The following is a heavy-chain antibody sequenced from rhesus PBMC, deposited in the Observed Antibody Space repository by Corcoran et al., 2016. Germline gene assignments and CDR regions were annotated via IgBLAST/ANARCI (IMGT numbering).Heavy chain of an antibody. J-gene: IGHJ4*01. CDR1: GGSISSYW. V-gene: IGHV4-147*01. Sequence: QVQLQESGPGVVKPSETLSLTCGVSGGSISSYWWGWIRQPPGKGLEGIGQIYGGSGSPSYNPSLKSRVTISSDTSKNQLSLKLSSVTAADTAVYYCAISAGTGLFDYWGQGVLVTVSS. CDR2: IYGGSGSP. CDR3: AISAGTGLFDY. D-gene: IGHD5-24*01.